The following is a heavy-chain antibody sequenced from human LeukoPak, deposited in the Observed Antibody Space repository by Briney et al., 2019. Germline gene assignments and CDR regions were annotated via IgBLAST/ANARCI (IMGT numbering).Heavy chain of an antibody. CDR3: ARDKNWKPDY. CDR2: ISGFNGNT. D-gene: IGHD1-1*01. Sequence: GASVKVSCKTSGYTFTTYGISWVRQAPGQGLEWMGWISGFNGNTNYAQKLQGRVTLTTDTSTSTAHMELRSLRSDDTAVYYCARDKNWKPDYWGQGTLVTVSS. J-gene: IGHJ4*02. CDR1: GYTFTTYG. V-gene: IGHV1-18*01.